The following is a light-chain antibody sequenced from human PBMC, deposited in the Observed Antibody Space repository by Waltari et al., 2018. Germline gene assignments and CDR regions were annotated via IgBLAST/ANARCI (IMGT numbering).Light chain of an antibody. CDR2: AAS. J-gene: IGKJ4*01. Sequence: DIQLTQSPSFLSASVGDRVTITCRASQGISSYLAWYQQKPGKAPKLLIYAASTLQSGVPSRFSGSGSGTEFTLTISSLQPEDFATYDWQQLNSYLLLTFGGGTEVEIK. CDR3: QQLNSYLLLT. CDR1: QGISSY. V-gene: IGKV1-9*01.